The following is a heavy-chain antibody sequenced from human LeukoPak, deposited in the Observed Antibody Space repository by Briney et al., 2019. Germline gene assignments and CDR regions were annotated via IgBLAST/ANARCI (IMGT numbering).Heavy chain of an antibody. J-gene: IGHJ6*02. D-gene: IGHD2-2*02. CDR3: ARHTVGYCSSTSCYTPPGRSYYYYGMDV. CDR1: GGSFSGYY. CDR2: INHSGST. Sequence: SETLSLTCAVYGGSFSGYYWSWIRQPPGKGLEWIGEINHSGSTNYNRSLKSRVTISVDTSKNQFSLKLSSVTAADTAVYYCARHTVGYCSSTSCYTPPGRSYYYYGMDVWGQGTTVTVSS. V-gene: IGHV4-34*01.